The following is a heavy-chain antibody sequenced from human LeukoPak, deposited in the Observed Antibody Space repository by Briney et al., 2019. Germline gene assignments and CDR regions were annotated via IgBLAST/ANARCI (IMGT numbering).Heavy chain of an antibody. Sequence: GGSLRLSCAASGVTFSHYIMNWGRQAPGKGLEWVSSISSSSTYIYYADSVKGRFSISRDNAKNSLYLQMNSLRAEDTAVYYCARDRIIYGDYGDAFDIWGQGTMVTVSS. CDR3: ARDRIIYGDYGDAFDI. V-gene: IGHV3-21*01. D-gene: IGHD4-17*01. CDR2: ISSSSTYI. J-gene: IGHJ3*02. CDR1: GVTFSHYI.